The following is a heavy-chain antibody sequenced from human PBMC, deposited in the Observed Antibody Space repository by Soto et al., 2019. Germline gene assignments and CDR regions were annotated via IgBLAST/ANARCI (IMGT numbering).Heavy chain of an antibody. CDR3: AIGGWQQLGDGTDG. CDR2: IIPILGIA. Sequence: QVQLVQSGAEVKKPGSSVKVSCKASGGTFSSYTISWVRQAPGQGLEWMGRIIPILGIANYAQKFQGRVTITADKSTSTAYMEQSSLTSGDTAAYYCAIGGWQQLGDGTDGWGHGTTVTVSS. CDR1: GGTFSSYT. J-gene: IGHJ6*02. D-gene: IGHD6-13*01. V-gene: IGHV1-69*02.